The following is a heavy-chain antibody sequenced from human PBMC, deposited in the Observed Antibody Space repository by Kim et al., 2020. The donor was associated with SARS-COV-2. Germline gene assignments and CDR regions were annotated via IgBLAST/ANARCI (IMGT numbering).Heavy chain of an antibody. CDR2: IYYSGST. Sequence: SETLSLTCTVSGGSISSGGYYWSWIRQHPGKGLEWIGYIYYSGSTYYNPSLKSRVTISVDTSKNQFPLKLSSVTAADTAVYYCARAPMIVVVIDAFDIWGQGTMVTVSS. CDR1: GGSISSGGYY. CDR3: ARAPMIVVVIDAFDI. J-gene: IGHJ3*02. D-gene: IGHD3-22*01. V-gene: IGHV4-31*03.